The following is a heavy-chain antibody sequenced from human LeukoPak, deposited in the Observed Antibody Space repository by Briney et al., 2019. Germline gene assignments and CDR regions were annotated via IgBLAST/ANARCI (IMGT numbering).Heavy chain of an antibody. CDR2: IYHSGST. CDR1: GGSISSYY. Sequence: SETLSLTCTVSGGSISSYYWSWIRQPPGKGLEWIGYIYHSGSTYYNPSLKSRVTISVDRSKNQFSLKLSSVTAADTAVYYCARGDYDSSGYYYYFDYWGQGTLVTVSS. CDR3: ARGDYDSSGYYYYFDY. D-gene: IGHD3-22*01. J-gene: IGHJ4*02. V-gene: IGHV4-59*12.